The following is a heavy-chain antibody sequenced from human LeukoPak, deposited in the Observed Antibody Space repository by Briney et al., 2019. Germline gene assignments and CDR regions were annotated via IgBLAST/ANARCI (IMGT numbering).Heavy chain of an antibody. J-gene: IGHJ3*02. D-gene: IGHD1-1*01. CDR3: ARGGRGEGTGTTRVAFDI. Sequence: PVASVKVSCKAAGYTFTTYYMHWVRQAPGQGVEWMGTISPSGGSTSYAQKFQGRVTMTRDTSTSTVYMELSSLRSEDTAVYYCARGGRGEGTGTTRVAFDIWGQGTMVTVSS. V-gene: IGHV1-46*01. CDR2: ISPSGGST. CDR1: GYTFTTYY.